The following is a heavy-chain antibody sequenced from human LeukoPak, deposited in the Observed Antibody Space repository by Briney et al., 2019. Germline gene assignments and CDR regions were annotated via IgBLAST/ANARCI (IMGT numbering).Heavy chain of an antibody. CDR3: ARDLVVPPYNWFDH. V-gene: IGHV4-4*07. J-gene: IGHJ5*02. CDR1: GGSISSYY. CDR2: IYSSGST. D-gene: IGHD2-2*01. Sequence: PSETLSLTCTVSGGSISSYYWSWIRQPAGKGLEWIGRIYSSGSTNYNPSLKGRVAMSVDTSNNQFSLKLSSVTAADTAVYYCARDLVVPPYNWFDHWGQGTLVTVSS.